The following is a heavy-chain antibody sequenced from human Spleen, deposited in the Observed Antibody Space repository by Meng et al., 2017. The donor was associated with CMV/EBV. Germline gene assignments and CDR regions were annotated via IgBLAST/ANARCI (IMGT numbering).Heavy chain of an antibody. D-gene: IGHD3-22*01. CDR1: GFTFSGFE. J-gene: IGHJ4*02. Sequence: GESLKISCAASGFTFSGFEMSWVRQAPGKGLEWVSYISSSTSNIYYADSVKGRFSISRDNAKNSLFLQMNSLRAEDTAVYYCASDSSGYYYAFWGQGTLVTVSS. V-gene: IGHV3-48*03. CDR3: ASDSSGYYYAF. CDR2: ISSSTSNI.